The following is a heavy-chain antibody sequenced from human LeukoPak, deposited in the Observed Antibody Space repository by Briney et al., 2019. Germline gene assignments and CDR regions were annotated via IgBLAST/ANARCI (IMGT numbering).Heavy chain of an antibody. V-gene: IGHV3-11*01. D-gene: IGHD5-18*01. Sequence: KPGGSLRLSCAASGFTFCDYYMSWIRRAPGKGLEWISYISSSGSTRYYADSVKGRFTISRDNAKNSLYLQMNSLRAEDTAVYYCARDSRDTIMVWYDYWGQGTLVIVSS. J-gene: IGHJ4*02. CDR2: ISSSGSTR. CDR1: GFTFCDYY. CDR3: ARDSRDTIMVWYDY.